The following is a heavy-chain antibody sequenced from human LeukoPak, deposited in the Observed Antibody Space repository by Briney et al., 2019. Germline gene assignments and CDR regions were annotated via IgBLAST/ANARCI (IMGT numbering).Heavy chain of an antibody. V-gene: IGHV1-2*02. CDR1: GYTFTGYY. D-gene: IGHD2-2*01. Sequence: GASVKVSCKASGYTFTGYYMHWVRQAPGQGLEWMGWINPNSGGTNYAQKFQGRVTMTRDTSISTAYMELSRLRSDDTAVYYCARGLLCSSTSCYGSLDYGMDVWGQGTTVTVSS. J-gene: IGHJ6*02. CDR3: ARGLLCSSTSCYGSLDYGMDV. CDR2: INPNSGGT.